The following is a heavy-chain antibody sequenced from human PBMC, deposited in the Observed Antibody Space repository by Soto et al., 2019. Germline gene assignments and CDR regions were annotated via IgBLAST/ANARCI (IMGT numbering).Heavy chain of an antibody. CDR1: GYTFTGYY. CDR2: INPNSGGT. J-gene: IGHJ3*02. CDR3: ARGGYDDSSDHDAFDI. D-gene: IGHD3-22*01. Sequence: ASVKVSCKASGYTFTGYYMHWVRQAPGQGLEWMGWINPNSGGTNYAQKFQGRVTMTRNTSISTAYMELSRLRSDDTAVYYCARGGYDDSSDHDAFDIWGKGTMVTVSS. V-gene: IGHV1-2*02.